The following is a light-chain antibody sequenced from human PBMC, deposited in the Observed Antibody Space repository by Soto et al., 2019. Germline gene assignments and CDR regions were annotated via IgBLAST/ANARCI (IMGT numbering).Light chain of an antibody. CDR3: SSYAGSTTYV. CDR2: KVS. Sequence: QSVLTQPASVSGSPGQSITISCTGTSSDVGGYNYVSWYQQYPGRVPKLLIYKVSNRPSGVSNRFSGSKSGNTASLTISGLQAEDEADYFCSSYAGSTTYVFGTGTKVTVL. J-gene: IGLJ1*01. CDR1: SSDVGGYNY. V-gene: IGLV2-14*01.